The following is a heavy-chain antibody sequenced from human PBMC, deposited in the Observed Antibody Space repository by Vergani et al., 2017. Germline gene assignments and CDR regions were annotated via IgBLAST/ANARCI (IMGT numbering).Heavy chain of an antibody. CDR3: ARASGSGLLWFGELLFEHAFDI. J-gene: IGHJ3*02. Sequence: EVQLVESGGGLVKPGGSLRLSCAASGFTFSSYSMNWVRQAPGKGLEWVSSISSSSGYIYYADSLKGRFPISRDNAKNSLYLQMNSLRAQDTAVYYCARASGSGLLWFGELLFEHAFDIWGQGTMVTVSS. V-gene: IGHV3-21*01. CDR1: GFTFSSYS. D-gene: IGHD3-10*01. CDR2: ISSSSGYI.